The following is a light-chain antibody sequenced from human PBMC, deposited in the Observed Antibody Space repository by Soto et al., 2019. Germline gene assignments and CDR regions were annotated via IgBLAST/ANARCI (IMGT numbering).Light chain of an antibody. Sequence: SYELTQPPSVSVSPGQTASITCSGDKLGERYACWYQQKPGQSPVLVIYQDNRRPSGIPERLSGSNSGNSATLTISGTQAMDEADYYCQTWDSNSPWFGGGTKLTVL. CDR2: QDN. CDR3: QTWDSNSPW. CDR1: KLGERY. V-gene: IGLV3-1*01. J-gene: IGLJ3*02.